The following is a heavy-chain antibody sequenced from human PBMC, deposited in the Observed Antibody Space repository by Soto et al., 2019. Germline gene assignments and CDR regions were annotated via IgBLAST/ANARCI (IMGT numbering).Heavy chain of an antibody. J-gene: IGHJ5*02. CDR1: GGSISRYY. V-gene: IGHV4-59*01. CDR2: AYYSGDT. CDR3: ARDRSTYGGGGTGEVKENWFDP. D-gene: IGHD2-8*01. Sequence: PSETLSLTCSVSGGSISRYYWSWIRQPPGKGLEWIGYAYYSGDTGYNPSLKSRVTMAVDTSKNQVPLKLSSVTAADTAVYYCARDRSTYGGGGTGEVKENWFDPWGQGALVTVSS.